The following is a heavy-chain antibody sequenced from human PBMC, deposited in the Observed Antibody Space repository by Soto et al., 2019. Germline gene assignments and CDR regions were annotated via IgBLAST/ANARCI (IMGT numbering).Heavy chain of an antibody. V-gene: IGHV1-46*03. CDR1: GYTFTSYY. CDR2: INPSGGST. J-gene: IGHJ3*02. Sequence: QVQLVQSGAEVKKPGASVKVSCKASGYTFTSYYMHWVRQAPGQGLEWMGIINPSGGSTSYAQKSQGRVTMTRDTSTSTVCMELSSLRSEDTAVYYCARDCRSTSDAFDIWGQGTMVTVSS. D-gene: IGHD2-2*01. CDR3: ARDCRSTSDAFDI.